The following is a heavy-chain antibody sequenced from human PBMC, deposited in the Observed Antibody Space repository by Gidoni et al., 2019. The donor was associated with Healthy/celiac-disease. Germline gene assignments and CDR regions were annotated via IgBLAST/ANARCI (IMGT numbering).Heavy chain of an antibody. J-gene: IGHJ1*01. V-gene: IGHV3-23*01. CDR3: AKLDTGIAVAGAYFQH. CDR2: ISGSGGST. Sequence: EVQLLESGGGLVQPGGSLRLSCAASGFTFSSYAMSWVRQAPGKGLEWVSAISGSGGSTYYADSVKGRFTISRDNSKNTLYLQMNSLRAEDTAVYYCAKLDTGIAVAGAYFQHWGQGTLVTVSS. CDR1: GFTFSSYA. D-gene: IGHD6-19*01.